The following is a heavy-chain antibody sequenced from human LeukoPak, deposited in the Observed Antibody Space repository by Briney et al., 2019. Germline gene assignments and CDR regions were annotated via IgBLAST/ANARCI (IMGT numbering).Heavy chain of an antibody. CDR3: TGTVVTFWGYFDY. V-gene: IGHV3-15*01. CDR2: IKSKTDGGTT. Sequence: PGGSLRLSCAASGFTFSNAWMSWVRQAPGKGLEWVGRIKSKTDGGTTDYAAPVKGRFTISRDDSKNTLHLQMNSLKTEDTAVYYCTGTVVTFWGYFDYWGQGTLVTVSS. J-gene: IGHJ4*02. D-gene: IGHD2-21*02. CDR1: GFTFSNAW.